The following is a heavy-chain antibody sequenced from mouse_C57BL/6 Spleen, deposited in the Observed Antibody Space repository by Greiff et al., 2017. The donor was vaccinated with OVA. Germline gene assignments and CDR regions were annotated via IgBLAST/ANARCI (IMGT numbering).Heavy chain of an antibody. D-gene: IGHD2-4*01. Sequence: QVQLQQPGAELVRPGSSVKLSCKASGYTFTSYWMDWVKQRPGQGLEWIGNIYPSDSETHYNQKFKDKATLTVDKSSSTAYMQLSSLTSEDSAVYYCARIYYDYDDDWGQGTTLTVSS. CDR3: ARIYYDYDDD. J-gene: IGHJ2*01. CDR2: IYPSDSET. CDR1: GYTFTSYW. V-gene: IGHV1-61*01.